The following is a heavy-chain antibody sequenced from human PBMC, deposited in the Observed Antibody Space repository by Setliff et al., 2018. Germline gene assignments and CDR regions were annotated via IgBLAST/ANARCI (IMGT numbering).Heavy chain of an antibody. J-gene: IGHJ4*01. Sequence: ASVKVSCKASGGFSTHAISWVRQVPGQGLEWMGGIIPILGTTDYAQNFQGRVTITTDESTSSAYLEMSNLGSEDTAVYYCASALIRRVAVAGKSQFDYWGQGTLVTVSS. CDR3: ASALIRRVAVAGKSQFDY. D-gene: IGHD6-19*01. CDR1: GGFSTHA. V-gene: IGHV1-69*05. CDR2: IIPILGTT.